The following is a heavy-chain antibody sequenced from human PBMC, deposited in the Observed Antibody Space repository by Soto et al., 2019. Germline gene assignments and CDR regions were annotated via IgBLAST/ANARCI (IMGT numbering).Heavy chain of an antibody. J-gene: IGHJ6*04. CDR2: ISAYNGNT. V-gene: IGHV1-18*01. D-gene: IGHD3-10*01. CDR1: GYTFTSYG. Sequence: QVQLVQSGAEVKKPGASVKVSCKASGYTFTSYGISWVRQAPGQGLEWMGWISAYNGNTNYAQKLQGRVTMTTDTPTRKHHREPRIPRSDEAAVYYSARHPYYGSGSYFPYYYSDMDVWGKGTTVTVSS. CDR3: ARHPYYGSGSYFPYYYSDMDV.